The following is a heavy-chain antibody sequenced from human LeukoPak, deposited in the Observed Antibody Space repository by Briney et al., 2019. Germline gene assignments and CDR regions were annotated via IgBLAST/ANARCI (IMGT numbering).Heavy chain of an antibody. CDR2: INHSGST. CDR1: GGSFSGYY. Sequence: PSETLSLTCAVYGGSFSGYYWSWIRQSPGKGLEWIGEINHSGSTNYNPSLKSRVTLSVDTSKNQFSLKLSSVTAADTAVYYCARVGYSYGYYYYYMDVWGKGTTVTVSS. J-gene: IGHJ6*03. D-gene: IGHD5-18*01. V-gene: IGHV4-34*01. CDR3: ARVGYSYGYYYYYMDV.